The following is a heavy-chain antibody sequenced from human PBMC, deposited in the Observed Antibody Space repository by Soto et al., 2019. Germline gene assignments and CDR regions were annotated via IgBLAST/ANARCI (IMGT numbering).Heavy chain of an antibody. CDR1: GGSISSGDYY. CDR2: IYYSGST. Sequence: LSLTCTVSGGSISSGDYYWSWIRQPPGKGLEWIGYIYYSGSTYYNPSLKSRVTISVDTSKNQFSLKLSSVTAADTAVYYCAKSGSKFGYYYGMDAWGQGTTVTVSS. D-gene: IGHD3-16*01. CDR3: AKSGSKFGYYYGMDA. V-gene: IGHV4-30-4*01. J-gene: IGHJ6*02.